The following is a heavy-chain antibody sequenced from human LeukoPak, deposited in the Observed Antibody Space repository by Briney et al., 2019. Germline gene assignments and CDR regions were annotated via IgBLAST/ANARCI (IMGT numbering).Heavy chain of an antibody. CDR2: IYLRGNT. Sequence: PSETLSLTCAISGGSITSSNWWTWVRQPPGKGLEWVGEIYLRGNTNYIPSLESRASISVDESKTQLSLRLESVTAADTAVYYCARGTITTVTDSWGPGTLVTVSS. J-gene: IGHJ4*02. V-gene: IGHV4-4*02. CDR1: GGSITSSNW. CDR3: ARGTITTVTDS. D-gene: IGHD4-17*01.